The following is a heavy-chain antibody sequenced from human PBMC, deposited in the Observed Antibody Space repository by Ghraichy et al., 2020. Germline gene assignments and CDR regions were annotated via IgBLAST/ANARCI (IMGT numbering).Heavy chain of an antibody. CDR3: ARDASNAVNGLFYGVDV. D-gene: IGHD1-1*01. Sequence: SETLSLTCTVSGGSVSSYFWTWIRQPPGKGLEWIGQISYGGRTNYNPSLKSRLTISVDMSKNQFSLKLTSVTAADTAVYYCARDASNAVNGLFYGVDVWGRGTTVTVSS. CDR2: ISYGGRT. CDR1: GGSVSSYF. J-gene: IGHJ6*02. V-gene: IGHV4-59*02.